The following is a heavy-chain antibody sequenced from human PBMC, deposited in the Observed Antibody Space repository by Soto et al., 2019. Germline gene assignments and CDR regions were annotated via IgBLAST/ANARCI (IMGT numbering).Heavy chain of an antibody. CDR2: IYYSGST. Sequence: QVQLQESGPGLVKPSQTLSLTCTVSGGSISSGGYYWSWIRQHPGKGLEWIGYIYYSGSTYYNPSLKSRVTRSIDPYKNQFSLKLSSVTAADTAVYYCARSLSVDTAMVYGYWGQGTLVTVSS. J-gene: IGHJ4*02. V-gene: IGHV4-31*03. D-gene: IGHD5-18*01. CDR3: ARSLSVDTAMVYGY. CDR1: GGSISSGGYY.